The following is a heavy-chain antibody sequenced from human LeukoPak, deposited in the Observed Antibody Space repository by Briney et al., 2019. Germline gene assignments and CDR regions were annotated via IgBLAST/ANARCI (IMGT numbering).Heavy chain of an antibody. CDR2: IKQDGSEK. D-gene: IGHD3-22*01. Sequence: GGSLRLSCAVSGFTFSSYWMSWVRQAPGKGLEWVANIKQDGSEKYYVDSVKGRFTISRDNAKNSLYLQMNSLRAEDTAVYYCARISRYYYDSSGYYPDWGQGTLVTVSS. J-gene: IGHJ4*02. CDR1: GFTFSSYW. CDR3: ARISRYYYDSSGYYPD. V-gene: IGHV3-7*01.